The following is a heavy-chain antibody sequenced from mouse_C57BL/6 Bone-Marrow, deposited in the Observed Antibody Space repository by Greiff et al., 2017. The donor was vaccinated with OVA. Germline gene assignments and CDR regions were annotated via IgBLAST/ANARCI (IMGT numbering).Heavy chain of an antibody. CDR1: GYTFTSYW. Sequence: QVQLQQPGAELVKPGASVKVSCKASGYTFTSYWMHWVKQRPGQGLEWIGWIFPGSGSTYYNEKFKGKATLTVDKSSSTAYMLLSSLTSEDSAVYFCARRGGYYVYAWFAYWGQGTLVTVSA. CDR2: IFPGSGST. D-gene: IGHD2-3*01. J-gene: IGHJ3*01. V-gene: IGHV1-75*01. CDR3: ARRGGYYVYAWFAY.